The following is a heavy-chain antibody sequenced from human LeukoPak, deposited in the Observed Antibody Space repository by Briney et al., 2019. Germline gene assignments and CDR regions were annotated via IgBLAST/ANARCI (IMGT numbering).Heavy chain of an antibody. V-gene: IGHV4-59*08. CDR3: ARYGADYGDYEAHFDY. D-gene: IGHD4-17*01. CDR2: IYYSGST. Sequence: SETLSLTCTVSGGSISSYYWSWIRQPPGMGLEWIGYIYYSGSTNYNPSLKSRVTISVDTSKNQFSLKLSSVTAADTAVYYCARYGADYGDYEAHFDYWGQGTLVTVSS. CDR1: GGSISSYY. J-gene: IGHJ4*02.